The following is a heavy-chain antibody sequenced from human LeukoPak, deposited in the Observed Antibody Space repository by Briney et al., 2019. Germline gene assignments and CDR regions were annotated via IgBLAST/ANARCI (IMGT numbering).Heavy chain of an antibody. CDR1: GGSFSGYY. V-gene: IGHV4-34*01. CDR2: INHSGST. Sequence: SETLSLTCAVYGGSFSGYYWSWIRQPPGKGLEWIGDINHSGSTNYNPSLKSRVTLLVDTSKNQFTLKLSSVTAADTAVYYCAGGTGGNPMRYKWFDPWGQGTLVTVSS. D-gene: IGHD4-23*01. J-gene: IGHJ5*02. CDR3: AGGTGGNPMRYKWFDP.